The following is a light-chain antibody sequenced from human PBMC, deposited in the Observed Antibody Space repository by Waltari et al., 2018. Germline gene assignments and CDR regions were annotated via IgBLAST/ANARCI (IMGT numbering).Light chain of an antibody. J-gene: IGLJ1*01. CDR2: RNN. Sequence: QSVLTQPPSASGTPGPRVTLSCSGIPSNIGSNYVSWYQHLPGMAPKLLISRNNQRPSGVSDRFSASKSGTSASLAISGLRSDDEAEYYCAAWDDSLRGAVFGTGTKVSVL. CDR3: AAWDDSLRGAV. V-gene: IGLV1-47*01. CDR1: PSNIGSNY.